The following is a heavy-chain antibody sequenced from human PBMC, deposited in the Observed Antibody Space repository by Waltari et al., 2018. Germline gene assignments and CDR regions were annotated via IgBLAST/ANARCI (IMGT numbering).Heavy chain of an antibody. J-gene: IGHJ5*02. CDR1: VFMLSNYA. D-gene: IGHD3-22*01. CDR3: AKDFDTSGYFPLGS. V-gene: IGHV3-23*04. Sequence: EVPLVASGGDLVHPGGSLRLSCAASVFMLSNYAMTWVRQAPGKGLEWVSSVSGNGATTYYADSVRGRFTISRDNSENTLYLQMDRLRADDTAVYYCAKDFDTSGYFPLGSWGQGTLVTVSS. CDR2: VSGNGATT.